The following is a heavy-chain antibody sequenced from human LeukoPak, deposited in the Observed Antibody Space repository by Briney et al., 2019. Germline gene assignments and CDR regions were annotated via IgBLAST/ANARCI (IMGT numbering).Heavy chain of an antibody. J-gene: IGHJ4*02. CDR3: ARASSLEPTYFDY. CDR2: IYYSGST. Sequence: SETLSLTCTVSGGSISSSSYYWGWIRQPPGKGLEWIGYIYYSGSTNYNPSLKSRVTISVDTSKNQFSLKLSSVTAADTAVYYCARASSLEPTYFDYWGQGTLVTVSS. V-gene: IGHV4-61*05. CDR1: GGSISSSSYY. D-gene: IGHD1-1*01.